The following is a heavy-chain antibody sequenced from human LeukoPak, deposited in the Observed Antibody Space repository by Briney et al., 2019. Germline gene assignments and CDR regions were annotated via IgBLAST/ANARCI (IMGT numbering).Heavy chain of an antibody. CDR3: ARGPSYSYGYYFDY. V-gene: IGHV3-7*03. Sequence: GGSLRLSCAASGFTFSSYWMSWVRQAPGKGLEWVANIKQDGSENYYVDSVKGRFTISRDNAKNSLYLQMNSLRAEDTAVYYCARGPSYSYGYYFDYWGQGTLVTVSS. CDR1: GFTFSSYW. D-gene: IGHD5-18*01. J-gene: IGHJ4*02. CDR2: IKQDGSEN.